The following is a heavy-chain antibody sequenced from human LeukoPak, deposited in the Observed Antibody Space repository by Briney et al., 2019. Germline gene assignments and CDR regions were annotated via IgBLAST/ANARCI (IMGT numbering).Heavy chain of an antibody. CDR1: GYTFTSYG. D-gene: IGHD4-17*01. V-gene: IGHV1-18*01. CDR2: INTYKGNT. J-gene: IGHJ3*02. CDR3: ARHIAGTVTSGFGI. Sequence: ASVKVSCKASGYTFTSYGISWVRQAPGQGLEWMGWINTYKGNTQYAQRLQGRVTMTTDTSTNTAYMELGSLRSDDTAVYYCARHIAGTVTSGFGIWGQGTMVTVSS.